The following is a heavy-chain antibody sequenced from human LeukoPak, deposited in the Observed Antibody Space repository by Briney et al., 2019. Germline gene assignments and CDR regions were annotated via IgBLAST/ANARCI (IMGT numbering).Heavy chain of an antibody. CDR2: ISSSGSTI. CDR3: TRRGPPGEGADY. J-gene: IGHJ4*02. V-gene: IGHV3-48*03. D-gene: IGHD2-21*01. Sequence: GGSLRLSCAASGFTFSSYEMNWVRQAPGKGLEWVSYISSSGSTIHYADSVKGRFTISRDNAKNSLYLQMNSLKTEDTAVYYCTRRGPPGEGADYWGQGTLVTVSS. CDR1: GFTFSSYE.